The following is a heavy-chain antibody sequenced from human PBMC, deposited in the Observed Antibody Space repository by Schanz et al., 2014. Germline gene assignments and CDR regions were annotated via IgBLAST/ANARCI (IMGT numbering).Heavy chain of an antibody. CDR3: AKSYDTSGYSGFDY. CDR2: ISYHGSEK. V-gene: IGHV3-30*18. D-gene: IGHD3-22*01. Sequence: SLRLSCAGSGFLFSDYGMHWVRQAPGRGLEWVAVISYHGSEKYYADSVKGRFTISRDNSKNTLYLQMNSLRTEDTAVYFCAKSYDTSGYSGFDYWGQGTLVTVSS. J-gene: IGHJ4*02. CDR1: GFLFSDYG.